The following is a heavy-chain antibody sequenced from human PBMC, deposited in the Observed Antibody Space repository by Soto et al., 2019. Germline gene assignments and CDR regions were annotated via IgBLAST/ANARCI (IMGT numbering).Heavy chain of an antibody. CDR3: ARDHPLRFLEWVPSYYYMDV. CDR2: IWYDGSNK. V-gene: IGHV3-33*01. D-gene: IGHD3-3*01. Sequence: VAVIWYDGSNKYYADSVKGRFTISRDNSKNTLYLQMNSLRAEDTAVYYCARDHPLRFLEWVPSYYYMDVWGKGTTVTVSS. J-gene: IGHJ6*03.